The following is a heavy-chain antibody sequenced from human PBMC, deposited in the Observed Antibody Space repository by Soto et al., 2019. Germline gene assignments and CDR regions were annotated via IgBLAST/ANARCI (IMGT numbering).Heavy chain of an antibody. J-gene: IGHJ5*02. Sequence: VASVKVSCKASGYTFTGYYMHWVRQAPGQGLEWMGWINPNSGGTNYAQKFQGWVTMTRDTSISTAYMELSRLRADDTDVYYCAIGAPGIAAAGHNWFDPWGQGTLVTVSS. V-gene: IGHV1-2*04. CDR3: AIGAPGIAAAGHNWFDP. D-gene: IGHD6-13*01. CDR1: GYTFTGYY. CDR2: INPNSGGT.